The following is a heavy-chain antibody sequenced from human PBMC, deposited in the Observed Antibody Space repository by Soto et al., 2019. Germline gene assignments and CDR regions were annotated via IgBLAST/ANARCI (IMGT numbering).Heavy chain of an antibody. V-gene: IGHV4-34*01. J-gene: IGHJ5*02. D-gene: IGHD6-13*01. CDR1: GGSFSGYY. CDR2: NNHSGST. CDR3: ARGLLMWIAAAGRVDP. Sequence: SETLSLTCAVYGGSFSGYYWSWIRQPPGKGLEWIGENNHSGSTNYNPSLKSRVTISVDTSKNQFSLKLSSVTAADTAVYYCARGLLMWIAAAGRVDPWGQGTLVTVSS.